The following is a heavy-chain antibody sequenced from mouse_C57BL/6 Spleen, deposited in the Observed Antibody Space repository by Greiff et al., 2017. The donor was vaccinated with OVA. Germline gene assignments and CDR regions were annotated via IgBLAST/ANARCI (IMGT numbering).Heavy chain of an antibody. CDR1: GYTFTSYW. D-gene: IGHD1-1*01. CDR3: ARGFYYYGSSSWYFDY. Sequence: QVQLQQPGAELVKPGASVKMSCKASGYTFTSYWITWVKQRPGQGLEWIGDIYPGSGSTNYNEKFKSKATLTVDTSSSTAYMQLSSLTSEDSAVYYCARGFYYYGSSSWYFDYWGQGTTLTVSS. CDR2: IYPGSGST. V-gene: IGHV1-55*01. J-gene: IGHJ2*01.